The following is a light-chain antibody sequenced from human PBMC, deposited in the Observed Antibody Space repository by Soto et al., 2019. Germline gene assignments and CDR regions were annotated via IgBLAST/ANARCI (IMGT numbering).Light chain of an antibody. CDR3: QQYGRSPWT. CDR1: QSVSSSS. J-gene: IGKJ1*01. Sequence: EIVLTQSPGTLSLSPGERATLSCRASQSVSSSSLAWYQQKPGLAPRLLIYGASSRATGIPDRFSGSGSGTDFTLTISRLEPEDFAVYYCQQYGRSPWTFGQGTKVEIK. V-gene: IGKV3-20*01. CDR2: GAS.